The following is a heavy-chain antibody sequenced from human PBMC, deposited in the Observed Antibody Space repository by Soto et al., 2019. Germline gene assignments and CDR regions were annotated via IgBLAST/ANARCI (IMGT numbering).Heavy chain of an antibody. J-gene: IGHJ4*02. Sequence: QVQLVQSGAEVKKPGASVKVSCKASGYTFTSYGISWVRQAPGQGLEWMGWISTYNGNTKYAQKPRGGVTLTTATSTSTAYMELRSLRSDDTAVFYCAREMVRGVGSDYWGQGTLVTVSS. V-gene: IGHV1-18*01. CDR3: AREMVRGVGSDY. CDR2: ISTYNGNT. D-gene: IGHD3-10*01. CDR1: GYTFTSYG.